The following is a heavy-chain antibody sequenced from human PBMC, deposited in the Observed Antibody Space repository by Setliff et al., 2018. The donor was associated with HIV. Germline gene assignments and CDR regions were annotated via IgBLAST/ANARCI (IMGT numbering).Heavy chain of an antibody. V-gene: IGHV3-23*01. J-gene: IGHJ3*02. Sequence: GGSLRLSCAASGVTFSSFSISWVRQAPGKGLEWVSTSSGSAGLTFYADSVKGRFTLSRDNSKNTLYLQMNSLRAEDTAVYYCAKGHYSSGDSKQNGFDMWGQGTMVTVSS. CDR2: SSGSAGLT. D-gene: IGHD3-22*01. CDR3: AKGHYSSGDSKQNGFDM. CDR1: GVTFSSFS.